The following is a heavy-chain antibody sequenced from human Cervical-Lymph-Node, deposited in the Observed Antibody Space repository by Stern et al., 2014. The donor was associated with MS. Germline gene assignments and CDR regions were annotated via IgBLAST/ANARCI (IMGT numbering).Heavy chain of an antibody. CDR2: LIPIIGTA. V-gene: IGHV1-69*01. Sequence: QVQLGQSEAEVQKPGSSVKVSCRASGGTFSSSDISWVRQAPEQGLEWSGCLIPIIGTANYAQKYQGRVTITADESTSTAYMELSSLRSEDTAIYYCALGGFGHYFEYWGQGTLVTVSS. D-gene: IGHD3-10*01. CDR3: ALGGFGHYFEY. CDR1: GGTFSSSD. J-gene: IGHJ4*02.